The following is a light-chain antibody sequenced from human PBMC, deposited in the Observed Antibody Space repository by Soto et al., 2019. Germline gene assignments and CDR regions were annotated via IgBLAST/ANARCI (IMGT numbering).Light chain of an antibody. CDR2: GSS. CDR3: QQYNSWPT. CDR1: QSVSND. Sequence: EIMMTQSPATLSVSPGERATLSCWASQSVSNDLAWYQQKPGQAPRLLIYGSSTRATGIPARFSGGGSGTEFTLTISSLQSEDFAVYYCQQYNSWPTFGQGTKVEIK. V-gene: IGKV3-15*01. J-gene: IGKJ1*01.